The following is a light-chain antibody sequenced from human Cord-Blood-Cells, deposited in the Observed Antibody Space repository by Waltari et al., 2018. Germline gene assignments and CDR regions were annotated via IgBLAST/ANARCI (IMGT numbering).Light chain of an antibody. CDR2: EDN. CDR1: SGSIASNY. Sequence: NFMLTQPHSVSESPGKTVTISCTRSSGSIASNYVQWYQQPPGSAPTTVIYEDNQRPSGVPDRFSGSIDSSSNSASLTIFGLKTEDEADYYCQSYDSSNQVFGGGTKLTVL. CDR3: QSYDSSNQV. J-gene: IGLJ3*02. V-gene: IGLV6-57*03.